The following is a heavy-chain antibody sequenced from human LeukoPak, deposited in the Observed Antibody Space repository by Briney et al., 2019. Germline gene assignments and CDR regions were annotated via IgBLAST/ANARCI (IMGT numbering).Heavy chain of an antibody. CDR2: IRYDGSNE. V-gene: IGHV3-30*02. Sequence: QPGGSLRLSCAASGFNFNIYGMHWVRQAPGKGLEWVAFIRYDGSNEYSADSVKGRFTISRDNFKNTVYLQMNSLRGEDSAVYSCAKDYYDSSEYYYGMDVWGQGTTVTVSS. CDR3: AKDYYDSSEYYYGMDV. D-gene: IGHD3-22*01. J-gene: IGHJ6*02. CDR1: GFNFNIYG.